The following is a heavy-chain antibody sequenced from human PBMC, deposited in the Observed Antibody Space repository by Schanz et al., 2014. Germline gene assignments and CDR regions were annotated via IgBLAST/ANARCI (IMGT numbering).Heavy chain of an antibody. V-gene: IGHV3-11*01. CDR3: ARENLNWEAFDI. Sequence: QVQLVESGGGLVKPGGSLRLSCAASGFIFNDYYMNWIRQAPGKGLEWISYISRDGTTSYYADSVKGRFTISRDNAKNSLYLEMTGLRGEDTAVYYCARENLNWEAFDIWGQGTVVTVSS. D-gene: IGHD7-27*01. J-gene: IGHJ3*02. CDR1: GFIFNDYY. CDR2: ISRDGTTS.